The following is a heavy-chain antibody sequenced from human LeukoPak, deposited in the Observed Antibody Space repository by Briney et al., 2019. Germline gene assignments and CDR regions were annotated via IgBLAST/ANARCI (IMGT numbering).Heavy chain of an antibody. CDR1: GFTFSSYV. Sequence: GGSLRLSCAASGFTFSSYVMHWVRQAPGKRLEWVSLISYDGSNKYYADSVKGRFTISRDNSKNTLYLQMNSLRAEDTAVYYCAKDLGYIDYWRQGTLVTVSS. CDR3: AKDLGYIDY. D-gene: IGHD3-10*01. J-gene: IGHJ4*02. CDR2: ISYDGSNK. V-gene: IGHV3-30*18.